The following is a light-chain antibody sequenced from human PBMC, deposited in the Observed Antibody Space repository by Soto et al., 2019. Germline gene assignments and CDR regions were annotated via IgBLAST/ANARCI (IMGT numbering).Light chain of an antibody. J-gene: IGLJ1*01. V-gene: IGLV2-14*01. CDR2: DVS. CDR1: SRDVGGYNY. CDR3: ISYTSSSLYV. Sequence: QCALTQPASVSGSPGQSITISCPGTSRDVGGYNYVSWYQQHPGKAPELMIHDVSNRPSGVSNRFSGSKSGNTASLTISGLQAEDEAEYYCISYTSSSLYVFGTGTKVTVL.